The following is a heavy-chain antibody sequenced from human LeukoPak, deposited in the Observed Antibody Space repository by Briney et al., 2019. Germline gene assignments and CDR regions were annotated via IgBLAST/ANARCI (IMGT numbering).Heavy chain of an antibody. J-gene: IGHJ5*02. V-gene: IGHV3-20*04. CDR1: GFTFDDYG. D-gene: IGHD6-19*01. CDR3: ARDPQYAVAGTGWFDP. Sequence: AGGSLRLSCAASGFTFDDYGMSWVRQAPGKGLEWVSGINWNGGSTGYADSVKGRFTISRDNAKNSLYLQMNSLRAEDTALYYCARDPQYAVAGTGWFDPWGQGTLVTVSS. CDR2: INWNGGST.